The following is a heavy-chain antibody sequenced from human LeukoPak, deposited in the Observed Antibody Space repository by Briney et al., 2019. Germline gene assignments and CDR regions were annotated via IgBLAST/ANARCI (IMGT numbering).Heavy chain of an antibody. J-gene: IGHJ6*02. V-gene: IGHV3-30*18. D-gene: IGHD5-18*01. CDR3: AKDQSGYNYGGFLDV. Sequence: PGGSLRLSCVASGFTVSSNYMSWVRQAPGKGLEWVAVISYDGSNKYYAGSVKGRFTISRDNSKNTLYLQMNSLRAEDTAVYYCAKDQSGYNYGGFLDVWGQGTTVTVSS. CDR1: GFTVSSNY. CDR2: ISYDGSNK.